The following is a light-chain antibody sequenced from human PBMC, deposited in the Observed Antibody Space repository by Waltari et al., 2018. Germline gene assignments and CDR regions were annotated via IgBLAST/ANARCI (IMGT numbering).Light chain of an antibody. CDR1: QGISSW. V-gene: IGKV1-12*01. J-gene: IGKJ2*01. Sequence: DIQMTQSPSSVSASVGDRVTITFRASQGISSWLAWYQQTPGKAPKLLIYAASSLHSGVLSRFSGSGSGTDFTLTITSLQPEDFAIYYCQQADSFPYTFGQGTKLEIK. CDR2: AAS. CDR3: QQADSFPYT.